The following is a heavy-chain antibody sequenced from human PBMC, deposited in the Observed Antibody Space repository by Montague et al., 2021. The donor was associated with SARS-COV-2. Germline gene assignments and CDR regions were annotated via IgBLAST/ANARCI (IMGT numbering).Heavy chain of an antibody. J-gene: IGHJ5*02. CDR1: GGSVGSSHYY. D-gene: IGHD1-7*01. CDR3: ARGLYNWNYEHWFDT. Sequence: SETLSLTCTVSGGSVGSSHYYWAWIRQPPGKGLEWTGTIYYSGSTYYNPSPRSRVTIDVDASTSQFSLKLHSVTAADTAVYFCARGLYNWNYEHWFDTWGQGTLVTVSS. V-gene: IGHV4-39*01. CDR2: IYYSGST.